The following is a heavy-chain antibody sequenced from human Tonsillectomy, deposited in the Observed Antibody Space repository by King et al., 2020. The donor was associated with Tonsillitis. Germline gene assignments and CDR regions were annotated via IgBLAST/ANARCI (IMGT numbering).Heavy chain of an antibody. CDR1: GYTLTELS. CDR2: FDPEDGER. D-gene: IGHD2-8*02. V-gene: IGHV1-24*01. J-gene: IGHJ3*02. Sequence: VQLVQSGAEVKKPGASVKVSCKVSGYTLTELSIHWVRQAPGKGLEWRGGFDPEDGERIYAQKFQGRVTMTEDTSTNTAYMELSSLRSEDTAVYCCATESSWSVHDAFDIWGQGTMVTVSS. CDR3: ATESSWSVHDAFDI.